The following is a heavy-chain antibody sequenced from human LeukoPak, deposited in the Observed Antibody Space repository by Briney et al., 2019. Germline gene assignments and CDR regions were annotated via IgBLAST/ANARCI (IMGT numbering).Heavy chain of an antibody. V-gene: IGHV4-39*01. J-gene: IGHJ4*02. CDR2: IYYSGST. Sequence: SETLSLTCTVSGGSISSSSYYWGWIRQPPGKGLEWIGSIYYSGSTYYNPSLKSRVTISVDTSKNQFSLKLSSVTAADTAVYYCARTQQWPPTEYYFDYWGQGTLVTVSS. CDR3: ARTQQWPPTEYYFDY. D-gene: IGHD6-19*01. CDR1: GGSISSSSYY.